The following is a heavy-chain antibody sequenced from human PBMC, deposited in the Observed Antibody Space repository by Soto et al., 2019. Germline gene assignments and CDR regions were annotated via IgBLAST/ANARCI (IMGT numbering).Heavy chain of an antibody. D-gene: IGHD3-3*01. CDR2: INHSGST. Sequence: SERLSLACAVYGGSFSGYYWSWIRQPPGKGLEWIGEINHSGSTNYNPSLKSRVTISVDTSKNQFSLKLSSVTAADTAVYYCARGKGFWSGYRYLDVWGQGTTVTVSS. CDR3: ARGKGFWSGYRYLDV. V-gene: IGHV4-34*01. J-gene: IGHJ6*02. CDR1: GGSFSGYY.